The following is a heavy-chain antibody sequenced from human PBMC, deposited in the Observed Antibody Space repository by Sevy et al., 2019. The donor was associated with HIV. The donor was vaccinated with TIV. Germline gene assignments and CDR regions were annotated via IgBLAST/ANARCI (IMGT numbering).Heavy chain of an antibody. D-gene: IGHD6-19*01. CDR2: ISDSGGST. CDR3: AKEGPSLVAGKLDY. J-gene: IGHJ4*02. V-gene: IGHV3-23*01. CDR1: GFTFSSYA. Sequence: GGSLRLSCAASGFTFSSYAMSWVRQAPGKGLEWVSAISDSGGSTCYADSVKGRFTISRDNSKNTLYLQMNSLRAEDSAVYYCAKEGPSLVAGKLDYWGQGTLVTVSS.